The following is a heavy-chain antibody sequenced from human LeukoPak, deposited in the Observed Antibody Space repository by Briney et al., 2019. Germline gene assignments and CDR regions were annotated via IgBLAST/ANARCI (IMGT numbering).Heavy chain of an antibody. Sequence: GGSLRLSCAASGSTFSSYWMSWVRQAPGKGLEWVSAISGSGGSTYYADSVKGRFTISRDNSKNTLYLQMNSLRAEDTAVYYCAKGYNWNGDAFDYWGQGTLVTVSS. CDR2: ISGSGGST. CDR3: AKGYNWNGDAFDY. V-gene: IGHV3-23*01. J-gene: IGHJ4*02. D-gene: IGHD1-1*01. CDR1: GSTFSSYW.